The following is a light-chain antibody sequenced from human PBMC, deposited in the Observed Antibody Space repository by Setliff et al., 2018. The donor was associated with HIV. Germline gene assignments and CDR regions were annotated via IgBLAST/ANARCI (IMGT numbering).Light chain of an antibody. CDR3: TSFTSSNTYV. Sequence: QSVLTQPASVSGSPGQSITISCTGANSDVGGFNYVSWYQQHPGKAPKPLIYDVIKRPSGVSNRFSGSKSGNTASLTLSGLQAEDEADYYCTSFTSSNTYVFGTGTKSPS. V-gene: IGLV2-14*01. J-gene: IGLJ1*01. CDR1: NSDVGGFNY. CDR2: DVI.